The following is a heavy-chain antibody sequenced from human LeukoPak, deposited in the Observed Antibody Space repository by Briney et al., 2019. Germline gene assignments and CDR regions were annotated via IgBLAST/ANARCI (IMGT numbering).Heavy chain of an antibody. V-gene: IGHV1-3*01. Sequence: ASVKVSCKASGGTFSSYAISWVRQAPGQRLEWMGWINAGNGNTKYSQKFQGRVTITRDTSASTAYMELSSLRSEDTAVYYCATTVTTGLMDYWGQGTLVTVSS. CDR1: GGTFSSYA. CDR2: INAGNGNT. D-gene: IGHD4-17*01. J-gene: IGHJ4*02. CDR3: ATTVTTGLMDY.